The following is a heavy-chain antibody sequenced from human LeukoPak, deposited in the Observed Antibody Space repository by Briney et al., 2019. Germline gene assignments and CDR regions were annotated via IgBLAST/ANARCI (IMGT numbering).Heavy chain of an antibody. Sequence: PGGSLRLSCAASGFTVSSNYMSWVRQAPGKGLEWVSVIYSGGSTYYADSVKGRFTISRDNSKNTLYLQMNSLRAEDTAVYYCARDYYDSSGWTFDYWGQGTLVTVSS. CDR2: IYSGGST. CDR3: ARDYYDSSGWTFDY. J-gene: IGHJ4*02. V-gene: IGHV3-66*01. D-gene: IGHD3-22*01. CDR1: GFTVSSNY.